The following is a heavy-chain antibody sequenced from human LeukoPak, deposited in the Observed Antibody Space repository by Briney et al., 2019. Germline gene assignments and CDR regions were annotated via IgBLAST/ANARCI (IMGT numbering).Heavy chain of an antibody. CDR1: GFTFSSFA. CDR3: ARGGPAAGRFDY. Sequence: GGSLRLSCAASGFTFSSFAMSWVRQAPGKGLEWVSVISTDSTTYYADSVKGRFTISRDNSKNTLYLQMNSLRAEDTAVYYCARGGPAAGRFDYWGQGTLVTVSS. D-gene: IGHD6-13*01. J-gene: IGHJ4*02. CDR2: ISTDSTT. V-gene: IGHV3-66*01.